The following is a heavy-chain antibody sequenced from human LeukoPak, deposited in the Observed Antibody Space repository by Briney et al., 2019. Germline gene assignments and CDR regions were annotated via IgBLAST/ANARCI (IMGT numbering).Heavy chain of an antibody. D-gene: IGHD3-9*01. CDR1: GGSISSGDYY. J-gene: IGHJ6*02. Sequence: SQTLSLTCTVSGGSISSGDYYWSWIRQPPGKGLEWIGYIYYSGSTYYNPSLKSRVTISVDTSKNQFSLKLSSVTAADTAVYYCARDSHSYDILTGYSPTTTGMDVWGQGTTVTVSS. V-gene: IGHV4-30-4*01. CDR3: ARDSHSYDILTGYSPTTTGMDV. CDR2: IYYSGST.